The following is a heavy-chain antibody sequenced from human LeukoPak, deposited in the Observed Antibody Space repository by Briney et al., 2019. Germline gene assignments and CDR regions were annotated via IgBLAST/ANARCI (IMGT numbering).Heavy chain of an antibody. CDR1: GYTFTSYA. Sequence: ASVKVSFKASGYTFTSYAMHWVRQAPGQRLEWMGWINAGNGNTKYSQKFQGRVTITRDTSASTAYMELSSLRSEDTAVYYCARAYYGSRSPTRFDIWGQGTMVTVSS. V-gene: IGHV1-3*01. CDR3: ARAYYGSRSPTRFDI. CDR2: INAGNGNT. J-gene: IGHJ3*02. D-gene: IGHD3-10*01.